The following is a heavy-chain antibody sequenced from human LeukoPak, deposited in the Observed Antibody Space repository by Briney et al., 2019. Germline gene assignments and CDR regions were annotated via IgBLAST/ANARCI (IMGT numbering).Heavy chain of an antibody. CDR1: GFTFNIYW. D-gene: IGHD3-22*01. CDR3: ARVEVDYYESSGAIDY. CDR2: INSDGTGT. J-gene: IGHJ4*02. Sequence: PGGSLRLSCAASGFTFNIYWMHWGRQAPGKGLVWVSRINSDGTGTTYADSVKGRFTISRDNAKNTLYLQMNSLRAEDTAVYYCARVEVDYYESSGAIDYWGQGTLVTVSS. V-gene: IGHV3-74*01.